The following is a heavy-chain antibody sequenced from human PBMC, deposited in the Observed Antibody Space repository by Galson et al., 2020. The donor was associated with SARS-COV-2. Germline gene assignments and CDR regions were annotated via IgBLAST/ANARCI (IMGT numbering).Heavy chain of an antibody. CDR3: AKAVTKDYYYGMDV. V-gene: IGHV3-30*18. Sequence: GGSLRLSCAASGFTFSSYGMHWVRQAPGKGLEWVAVISYDGSNKYYADSVKGRFTISRDNSKNTLYLQMNSLRAEDTAVYYCAKAVTKDYYYGMDVWGQGTTVTVSS. J-gene: IGHJ6*02. CDR2: ISYDGSNK. D-gene: IGHD4-17*01. CDR1: GFTFSSYG.